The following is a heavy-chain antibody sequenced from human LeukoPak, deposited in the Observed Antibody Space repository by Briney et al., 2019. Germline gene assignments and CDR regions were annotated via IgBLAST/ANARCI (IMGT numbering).Heavy chain of an antibody. CDR1: GGTFSSYA. D-gene: IGHD1-26*01. CDR3: ARDPTYSGSYFDY. Sequence: SVNVSCKASGGTFSSYAISWVRQAPGQGLEWMGGIIPIFGTANYAQKFQGRVTITADESTSTAYMELSSLRSEDTAVYYCARDPTYSGSYFDYWGQGTLVTVSS. CDR2: IIPIFGTA. J-gene: IGHJ4*02. V-gene: IGHV1-69*13.